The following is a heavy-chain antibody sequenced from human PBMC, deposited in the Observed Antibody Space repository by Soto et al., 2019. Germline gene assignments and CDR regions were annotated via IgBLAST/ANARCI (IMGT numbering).Heavy chain of an antibody. Sequence: QVQLVESGGGVVQPGRSLRLSCAASGFTFSSSGMHWVRQAPGKGLEWVAVISYDGSNKFYADSVKGRFTISRDNFRNTLYLQMNSLRVEDTAVYYCAKEFHSWNYFDYWGQGTLVTVSS. V-gene: IGHV3-30*18. CDR2: ISYDGSNK. CDR1: GFTFSSSG. CDR3: AKEFHSWNYFDY. D-gene: IGHD1-20*01. J-gene: IGHJ4*02.